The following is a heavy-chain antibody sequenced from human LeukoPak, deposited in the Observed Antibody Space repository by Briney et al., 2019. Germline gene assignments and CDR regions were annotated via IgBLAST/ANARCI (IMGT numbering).Heavy chain of an antibody. Sequence: PSQTLSLTCAVSGGSISSGGYSWSWIRQPPGKGLEWIGYIYHSGSTNYNPSLKSRVTISVDTSKNQFSLKLSSVTAADTAVYYCARGNTDPYYYGSGSYSLHYYYGMAVWGQGTTVTVSS. V-gene: IGHV4-30-2*01. D-gene: IGHD3-10*01. CDR3: ARGNTDPYYYGSGSYSLHYYYGMAV. J-gene: IGHJ6*02. CDR2: IYHSGST. CDR1: GGSISSGGYS.